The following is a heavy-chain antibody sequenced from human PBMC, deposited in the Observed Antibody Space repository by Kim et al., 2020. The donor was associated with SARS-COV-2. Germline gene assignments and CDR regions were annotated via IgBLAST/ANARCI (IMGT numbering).Heavy chain of an antibody. Sequence: GGSLRLSCAASGFTFSSYEMNWVRQAPGKGLEWVSYISSSGSTIYYADSVKGRFTISRDNAKNSLYLQMNSLRAEDTAVYYCARDPPHTYYYDSSGYFDYWGQGTLVTVSS. J-gene: IGHJ4*02. D-gene: IGHD3-22*01. V-gene: IGHV3-48*03. CDR2: ISSSGSTI. CDR1: GFTFSSYE. CDR3: ARDPPHTYYYDSSGYFDY.